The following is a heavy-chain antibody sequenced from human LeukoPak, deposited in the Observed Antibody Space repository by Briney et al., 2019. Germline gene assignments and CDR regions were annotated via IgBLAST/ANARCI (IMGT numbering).Heavy chain of an antibody. V-gene: IGHV1-46*01. CDR1: GYAFTSYY. Sequence: SVKVSCKASGYAFTSYYMHWGRRAPGQGVEWRVIINTSGGSTSYAQKFQGRITITRAKSTSTVYMKLSSLRSEDAALYSCARGNFYGSGSYYESDYWGQGTLVTVSS. J-gene: IGHJ4*02. CDR2: INTSGGST. CDR3: ARGNFYGSGSYYESDY. D-gene: IGHD3-10*01.